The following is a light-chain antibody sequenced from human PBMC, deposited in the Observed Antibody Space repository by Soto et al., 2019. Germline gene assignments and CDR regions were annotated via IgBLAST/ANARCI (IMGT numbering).Light chain of an antibody. V-gene: IGKV3-20*01. CDR1: QSVSSRY. CDR3: QQYGASPFT. J-gene: IGKJ3*01. CDR2: GAS. Sequence: EIVLTQSPGTLSLSPGERATLSCRASQSVSSRYLARYQQKPGQAPRLLIYGASSRATGIPDRFSGSGSGPDFTLPISRLEPEDFAVYFCQQYGASPFTFGPGTKVDIK.